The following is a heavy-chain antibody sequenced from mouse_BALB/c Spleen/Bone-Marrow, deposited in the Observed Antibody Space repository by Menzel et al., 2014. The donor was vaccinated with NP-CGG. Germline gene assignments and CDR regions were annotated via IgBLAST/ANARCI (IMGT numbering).Heavy chain of an antibody. D-gene: IGHD1-1*01. CDR1: GYTFSSYW. Sequence: VQRVESGAELMKPGASVKISCKATGYTFSSYWIEWVKQRPGHGLEWIGEILPGSGSTNYNEEFKGKATFTADTSSNTAYMQLSSLTSEDSAVYYCAREDGLWYFDVWGAGTTVTVSS. V-gene: IGHV1-9*01. J-gene: IGHJ1*01. CDR3: AREDGLWYFDV. CDR2: ILPGSGST.